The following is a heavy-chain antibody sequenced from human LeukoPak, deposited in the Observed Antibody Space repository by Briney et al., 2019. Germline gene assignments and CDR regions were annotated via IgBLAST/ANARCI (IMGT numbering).Heavy chain of an antibody. CDR2: IKQDGSEK. CDR3: AKDYRELHY. Sequence: GGSLRLSCAASGFTFASYWMTWVRQAPGKGLEWVANIKQDGSEKYYVDSVKGRFTISRDNAKNSLYLQMNSLRAEDTAVYYCAKDYRELHYWGQGTLVTVSS. J-gene: IGHJ4*02. V-gene: IGHV3-7*01. D-gene: IGHD1-26*01. CDR1: GFTFASYW.